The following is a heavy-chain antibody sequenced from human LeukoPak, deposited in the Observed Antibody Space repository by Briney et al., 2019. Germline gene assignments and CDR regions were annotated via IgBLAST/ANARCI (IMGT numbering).Heavy chain of an antibody. Sequence: GGSLRLSCAASGFTFSSYAMHWVRQAPGKGLEWVAVISYDGSNKYYADSVKGRFTISRDNSKNTLYLQMNSLRAEDTAVYYCARGFRMAYFDYWGQGTLVTVSS. CDR1: GFTFSSYA. V-gene: IGHV3-30-3*01. J-gene: IGHJ4*02. CDR2: ISYDGSNK. CDR3: ARGFRMAYFDY. D-gene: IGHD5-24*01.